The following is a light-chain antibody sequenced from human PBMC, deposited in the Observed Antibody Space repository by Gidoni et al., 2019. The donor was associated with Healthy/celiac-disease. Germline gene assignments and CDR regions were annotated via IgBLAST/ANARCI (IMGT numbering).Light chain of an antibody. CDR2: AAS. Sequence: DIQMTQSPSSLSASVGDRVTITCRASQSISSYLNWYQQKPGKAPKLRIYAASSLQSGVPSRFSGSGSGTDFTLTISSLQPEDFATYYGQQSYSTPYSFXQXTKLEIK. CDR3: QQSYSTPYS. CDR1: QSISSY. J-gene: IGKJ2*03. V-gene: IGKV1-39*01.